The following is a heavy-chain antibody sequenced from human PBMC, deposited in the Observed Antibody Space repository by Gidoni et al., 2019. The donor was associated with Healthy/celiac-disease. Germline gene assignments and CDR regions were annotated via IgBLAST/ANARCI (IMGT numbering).Heavy chain of an antibody. J-gene: IGHJ6*02. D-gene: IGHD3-3*01. CDR2: INHSGST. V-gene: IGHV4-34*01. CDR3: AREYDFWSGYPASNYYYYGMDV. CDR1: GGSFRGYY. Sequence: QVQLQQWGAGLLKPSETLSLTCAVYGGSFRGYYWSWIRQPPGKGLEWIGEINHSGSTNYNPSLKSRVTISVDTSKNQFSLKLSSVTAADTAVYYCAREYDFWSGYPASNYYYYGMDVWGQGTTVTVSS.